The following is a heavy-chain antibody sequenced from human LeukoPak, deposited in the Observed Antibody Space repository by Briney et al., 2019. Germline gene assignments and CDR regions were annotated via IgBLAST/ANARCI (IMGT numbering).Heavy chain of an antibody. CDR3: AREISSSTSFDY. CDR2: ISSGSTYI. D-gene: IGHD2-2*01. CDR1: GFSFSSYS. Sequence: PGGSLRLSCAASGFSFSSYSMNWVRQAPGKGLEWVSSISSGSTYIYYADSVKDRFTISRDNAKNSLYLQVSTLRAEDTAVYYCAREISSSTSFDYWGQGTLVTVSS. J-gene: IGHJ4*02. V-gene: IGHV3-21*01.